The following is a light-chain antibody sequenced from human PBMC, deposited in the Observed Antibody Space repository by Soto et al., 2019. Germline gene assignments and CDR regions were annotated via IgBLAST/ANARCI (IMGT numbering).Light chain of an antibody. Sequence: QSVLTQPPSVSAAPGQKVTISYSGSSSDIGRNYVSWYKHLPRTATKLLIYENYKRPSGIPDRFSGSKSGTSATLGITGLQPGDEADYYCGTWDSSLTTFVFGTGTKVTVL. J-gene: IGLJ1*01. CDR1: SSDIGRNY. CDR3: GTWDSSLTTFV. V-gene: IGLV1-51*02. CDR2: ENY.